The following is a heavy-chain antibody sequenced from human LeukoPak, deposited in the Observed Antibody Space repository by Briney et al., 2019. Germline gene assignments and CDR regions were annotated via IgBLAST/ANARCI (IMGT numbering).Heavy chain of an antibody. J-gene: IGHJ4*02. D-gene: IGHD1-26*01. Sequence: PGGSLRLSCAASGFTFDDYAMHWVRQAPGKCLEWVSGISWNSGSIGYADSVKGRFTISRDNAKNSLYLQMNSLRAEDTALYYCAKGDSGSYVRPADYWGQGTLVTVSS. CDR3: AKGDSGSYVRPADY. CDR1: GFTFDDYA. V-gene: IGHV3-9*01. CDR2: ISWNSGSI.